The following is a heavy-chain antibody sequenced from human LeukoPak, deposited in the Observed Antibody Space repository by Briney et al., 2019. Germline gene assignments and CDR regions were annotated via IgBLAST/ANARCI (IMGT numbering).Heavy chain of an antibody. CDR1: EFAFSTYN. Sequence: GGSLRLSCAASEFAFSTYNMNWVRQAPGKGLEWVSYISTGSSTTYYADSVKGRFTISRDNVENSLYLQMNSLRDEDTAVYYCAAPSRVYGDQIYYYYYGMDVWGQGTTVTVSS. J-gene: IGHJ6*02. V-gene: IGHV3-48*02. CDR2: ISTGSSTT. CDR3: AAPSRVYGDQIYYYYYGMDV. D-gene: IGHD4-17*01.